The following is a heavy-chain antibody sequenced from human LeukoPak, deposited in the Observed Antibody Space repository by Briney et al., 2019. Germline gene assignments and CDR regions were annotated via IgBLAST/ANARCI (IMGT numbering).Heavy chain of an antibody. CDR3: ARGRMVVAPISSYYYYYYMDV. J-gene: IGHJ6*03. V-gene: IGHV1-69*04. CDR1: GYTFNGYY. CDR2: IIPILGIA. Sequence: SVKVSCKASGYTFNGYYMHWVRQAPGQGLEWMGRIIPILGIANYAQKFQGRVTITPDKSTSTAYMELSSLRSEDTAVYYCARGRMVVAPISSYYYYYYMDVWGKGTTVTVSS. D-gene: IGHD6-6*01.